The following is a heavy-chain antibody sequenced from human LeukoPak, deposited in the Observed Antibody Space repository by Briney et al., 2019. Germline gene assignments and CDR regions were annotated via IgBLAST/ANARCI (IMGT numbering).Heavy chain of an antibody. D-gene: IGHD3-22*01. Sequence: GGSLRLSCAASGFTFSSYSMNWVRQAPGKGLGWVSSISSSSSYIYYADSVKGRFTISRDNAKNSLYLQMNSLRAEDTAVYYCARDGYYYDSSGYYQEAFDIWGQGTMVTVSS. CDR1: GFTFSSYS. CDR3: ARDGYYYDSSGYYQEAFDI. V-gene: IGHV3-21*01. CDR2: ISSSSSYI. J-gene: IGHJ3*02.